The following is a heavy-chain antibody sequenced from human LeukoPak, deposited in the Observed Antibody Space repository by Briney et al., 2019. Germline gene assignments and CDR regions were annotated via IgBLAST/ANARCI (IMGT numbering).Heavy chain of an antibody. V-gene: IGHV3-30*18. Sequence: GGSLTLSCAGSGLTFSSYGMHWVRQAPGKGLEWVAVISSDGSNKYYADSVKGRVTISRDNSKNTLYLQMNSLRAEDTAVYYCANGRTSQLPETPEFDYWGEGTLVTVSS. D-gene: IGHD2-2*01. CDR2: ISSDGSNK. J-gene: IGHJ4*02. CDR1: GLTFSSYG. CDR3: ANGRTSQLPETPEFDY.